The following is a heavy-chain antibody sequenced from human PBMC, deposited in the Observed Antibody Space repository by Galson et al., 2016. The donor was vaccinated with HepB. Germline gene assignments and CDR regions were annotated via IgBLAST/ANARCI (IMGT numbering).Heavy chain of an antibody. D-gene: IGHD3-3*01. V-gene: IGHV3-23*01. J-gene: IGHJ2*01. CDR3: AKGRGEEMTIFGVEHTKVNLWYFDL. Sequence: SLRLSCAASGLTFSNYAMNWVRQAPGKGLGWVSGISGSGGRTFYADSVKSSFTISRDNSKNTLYLQMNSLRAADMALYHCAKGRGEEMTIFGVEHTKVNLWYFDLWGRGTLVIVSS. CDR2: ISGSGGRT. CDR1: GLTFSNYA.